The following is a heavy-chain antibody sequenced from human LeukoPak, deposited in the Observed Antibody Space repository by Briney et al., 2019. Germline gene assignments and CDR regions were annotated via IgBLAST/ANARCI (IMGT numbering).Heavy chain of an antibody. V-gene: IGHV1-18*01. J-gene: IGHJ4*02. Sequence: EASVKVSCKASGYTFGTYGFCWVRQAPGQGLEWMGWISAHNGQTKSAQKLQDRLSMTTDTSTTTAYMELRSPRSDDTAVYYCAKVVGDRMDYWGQGTLVTVSS. D-gene: IGHD3-16*02. CDR2: ISAHNGQT. CDR1: GYTFGTYG. CDR3: AKVVGDRMDY.